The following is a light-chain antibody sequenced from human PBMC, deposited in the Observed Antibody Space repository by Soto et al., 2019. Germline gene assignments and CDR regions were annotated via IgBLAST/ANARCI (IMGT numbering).Light chain of an antibody. Sequence: DIQMTQSPSSLSASVGDRVTITCRASQGIGNFLAWYQQKPGKPPKLLMYAASSLQSGVPSRFSGSGVGTYFTLTISSLQPEDVASYYCQKYDSAPWTFGQGNKVEIK. J-gene: IGKJ1*01. CDR2: AAS. V-gene: IGKV1-27*01. CDR1: QGIGNF. CDR3: QKYDSAPWT.